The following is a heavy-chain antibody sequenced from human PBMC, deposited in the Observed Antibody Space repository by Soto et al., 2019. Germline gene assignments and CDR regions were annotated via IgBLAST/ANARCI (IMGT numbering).Heavy chain of an antibody. CDR1: GVTFSRYG. V-gene: IGHV3-33*01. Sequence: QVQVVESGGGVVQAGRSLRLSCEVSGVTFSRYGMHWVRQAPGKGLEWVAFIWYDGSNKNYGDSVKGRFTVSRDDLKNTVYLQMKSLRAEDTDVYYCARDLKFLDIVPTIVHQYSISGMDVWGQGTTFTVSS. CDR2: IWYDGSNK. CDR3: ARDLKFLDIVPTIVHQYSISGMDV. J-gene: IGHJ6*02. D-gene: IGHD5-12*01.